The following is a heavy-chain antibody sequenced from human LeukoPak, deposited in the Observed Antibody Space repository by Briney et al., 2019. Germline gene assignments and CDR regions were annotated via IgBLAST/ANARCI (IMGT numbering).Heavy chain of an antibody. Sequence: GGSLRLSCAASGFTFSSYAMHWVRQAPGKGLEWVAVISYDGSNKYYADSVRGRFTISRDNSKNTLYLQMNSLRAEDTAVYYCARGASYYDSSGIFDYWGQGTLVTVSS. CDR2: ISYDGSNK. CDR1: GFTFSSYA. J-gene: IGHJ4*02. CDR3: ARGASYYDSSGIFDY. D-gene: IGHD3-22*01. V-gene: IGHV3-30-3*01.